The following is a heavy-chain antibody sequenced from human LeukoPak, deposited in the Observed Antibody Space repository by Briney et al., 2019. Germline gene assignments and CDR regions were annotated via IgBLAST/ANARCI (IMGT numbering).Heavy chain of an antibody. D-gene: IGHD6-19*01. Sequence: PGGSLRLSCAASGFTFSRYGMHWVRQAPGKGLEWVAVTWYDGINKYYSDSVKGRFTISRDNPKNTLYLQMNSLRAEETAVYYCARDRSASIAMVTAEIDYWGQGTLVTVSS. CDR3: ARDRSASIAMVTAEIDY. J-gene: IGHJ4*02. CDR1: GFTFSRYG. V-gene: IGHV3-33*01. CDR2: TWYDGINK.